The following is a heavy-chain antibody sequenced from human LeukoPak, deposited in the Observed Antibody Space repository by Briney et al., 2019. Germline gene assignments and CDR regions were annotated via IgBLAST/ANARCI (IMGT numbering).Heavy chain of an antibody. CDR3: ARVLAGTIVY. V-gene: IGHV1-2*02. CDR2: INPNSGGT. Sequence: ASVKVSCTASGYTFTGYYMHWVRQAPGQGLEWMGWINPNSGGTNYAQKFQGRVTMTRATSISTAYMELSRLRSDDTAVYYCARVLAGTIVYWGQGTLVTVSS. J-gene: IGHJ4*02. D-gene: IGHD1-7*01. CDR1: GYTFTGYY.